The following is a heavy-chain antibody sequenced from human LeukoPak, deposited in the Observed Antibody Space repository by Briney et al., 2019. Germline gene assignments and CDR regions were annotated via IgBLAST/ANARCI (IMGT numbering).Heavy chain of an antibody. J-gene: IGHJ5*02. D-gene: IGHD1-26*01. Sequence: GGSLRLSCAASGFTFSSYGMHWVRQAPGKGLEWVAVISHDGSNKYYADSVKGRFTISRDNSKNTLYLQMNSLRAEDTAVYYCARGGSYLYNWFDPWGQGTLVTVSS. CDR3: ARGGSYLYNWFDP. V-gene: IGHV3-30*03. CDR2: ISHDGSNK. CDR1: GFTFSSYG.